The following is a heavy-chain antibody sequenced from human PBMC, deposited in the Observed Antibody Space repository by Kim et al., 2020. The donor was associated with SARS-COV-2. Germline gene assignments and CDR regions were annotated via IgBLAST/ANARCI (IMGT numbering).Heavy chain of an antibody. V-gene: IGHV4-39*01. J-gene: IGHJ4*02. CDR3: ARSDPGSSWSPLAY. D-gene: IGHD6-13*01. CDR2: IYYSGST. Sequence: SETLSLTCSVSGGSIRSSTYYWAWIRQPPGKGLEWIGTIYYSGSTYYNPSLDSLESRVTMSVDTSKNQFSLRVQSVIAADTALYYCARSDPGSSWSPLAYWGQGILSPSPQ. CDR1: GGSIRSSTYY.